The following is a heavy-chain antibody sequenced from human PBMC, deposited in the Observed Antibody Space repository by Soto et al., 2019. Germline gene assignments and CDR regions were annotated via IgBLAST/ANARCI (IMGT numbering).Heavy chain of an antibody. CDR3: ARDGRGYSYGRIDY. CDR1: GFTFSSYA. CDR2: ISYDGSNK. Sequence: QVPLVESGGGVVQPGRSLRLSCAASGFTFSSYAMHWVRQAPGKGLEWVAVISYDGSNKYYADSVKGRFTISRDNSKNTLYLQMNSLRAEDTAVYYCARDGRGYSYGRIDYWGQGTLVTVSS. V-gene: IGHV3-30-3*01. J-gene: IGHJ4*02. D-gene: IGHD5-18*01.